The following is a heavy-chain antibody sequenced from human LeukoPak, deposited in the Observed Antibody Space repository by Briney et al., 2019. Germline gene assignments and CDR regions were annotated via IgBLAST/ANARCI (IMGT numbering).Heavy chain of an antibody. J-gene: IGHJ3*02. CDR1: GFTFSSYS. Sequence: GGSLRLSCAASGFTFSSYSMNWVRQAPGKGLEWVSSIRTSSSDIYYADSVKGRFTISRDNAKNSLCLQMNSLRAEDTAVYYCARALSGSYFFIYAFDIWGQGTMVTVSS. CDR2: IRTSSSDI. D-gene: IGHD1-26*01. V-gene: IGHV3-21*01. CDR3: ARALSGSYFFIYAFDI.